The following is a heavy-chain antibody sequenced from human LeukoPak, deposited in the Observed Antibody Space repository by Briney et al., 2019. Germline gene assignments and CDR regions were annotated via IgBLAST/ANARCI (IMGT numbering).Heavy chain of an antibody. CDR3: ARRTTAYGSGHLDY. CDR1: GYSFTSYW. V-gene: IGHV5-51*01. J-gene: IGHJ4*02. D-gene: IGHD3-10*01. CDR2: IYPGDSDT. Sequence: GEPLKISCKASGYSFTSYWIGWVRQMPGKGLEWMGIIYPGDSDTRYSPSFQGQVTISADKSISTAYLQWSSLKASDTAMYYCARRTTAYGSGHLDYWGQGTLVTVSS.